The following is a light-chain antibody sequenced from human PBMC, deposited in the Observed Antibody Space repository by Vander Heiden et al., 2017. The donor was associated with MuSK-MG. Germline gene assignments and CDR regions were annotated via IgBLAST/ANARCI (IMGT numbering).Light chain of an antibody. Sequence: EIVLTQSPGTLSLSPGERATLSCRASQSLISRYLAWYQKKPGQAPRLLVYGASSRATGIPDRFSGSGSGTDFTLTITRLEPEDFAVYYCQQDGSSPHTFGQGTKLEIK. CDR3: QQDGSSPHT. V-gene: IGKV3-20*01. CDR2: GAS. J-gene: IGKJ2*01. CDR1: QSLISRY.